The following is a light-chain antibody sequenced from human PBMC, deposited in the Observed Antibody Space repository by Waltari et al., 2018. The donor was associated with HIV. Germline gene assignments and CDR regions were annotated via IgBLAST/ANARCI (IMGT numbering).Light chain of an antibody. CDR3: AAWDDSLSGVV. V-gene: IGLV1-44*01. Sequence: QSVMTQPPSASGTPGQSVTISCSGSSSNIGTNPVTWYQQLPGTAPKLLIYTNKQRPSGVPDRFAGSRSGTSASLAISGLQSEDEADYYCAAWDDSLSGVVFGGGTKLTVL. CDR2: TNK. J-gene: IGLJ2*01. CDR1: SSNIGTNP.